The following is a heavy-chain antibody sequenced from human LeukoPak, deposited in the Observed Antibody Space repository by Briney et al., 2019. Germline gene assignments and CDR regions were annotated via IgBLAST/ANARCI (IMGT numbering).Heavy chain of an antibody. CDR1: GFTFSSYA. CDR3: ARDEDLDI. V-gene: IGHV3-30-3*01. CDR2: ISYDGSNK. Sequence: HPGGSLRLSCAASGFTFSSYAMHWVRQAPGKGLEWAAVISYDGSNKYYADSVKGRFTISRDNSKNTLYLQMNSLRAEDTAVYYCARDEDLDIWGQGTMVTVSS. J-gene: IGHJ3*02.